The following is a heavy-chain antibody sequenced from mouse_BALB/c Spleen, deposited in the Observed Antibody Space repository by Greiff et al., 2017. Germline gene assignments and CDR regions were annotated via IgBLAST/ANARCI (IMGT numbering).Heavy chain of an antibody. CDR3: ARGGYGRY. J-gene: IGHJ2*01. CDR2: INPGSGGT. V-gene: IGHV1-54*01. CDR1: GYAFTNYL. D-gene: IGHD2-10*02. Sequence: VQVVESGAELVRPGTSVKVSCKASGYAFTNYLIEWVKQRPGQGLEWIGVINPGSGGTNYNEKFKGKATLTADKSSSTAYMQLSSLTSDDSAVYFGARGGYGRYWGQGTTLTVSS.